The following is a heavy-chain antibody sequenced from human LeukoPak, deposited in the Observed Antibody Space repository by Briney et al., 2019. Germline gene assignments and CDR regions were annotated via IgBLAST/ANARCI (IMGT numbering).Heavy chain of an antibody. CDR3: AKVLRLGDSSDY. Sequence: PGGSLRLSCAASGFTFSSYWMSWVRQAPGKGLEWVANIKQDGSGKYYVDSVKGRFTISRDNAKNSLYLQMNSLRAEDTAVYYCAKVLRLGDSSDYWGQGTLVTVSS. CDR1: GFTFSSYW. D-gene: IGHD3-16*01. V-gene: IGHV3-7*01. J-gene: IGHJ4*02. CDR2: IKQDGSGK.